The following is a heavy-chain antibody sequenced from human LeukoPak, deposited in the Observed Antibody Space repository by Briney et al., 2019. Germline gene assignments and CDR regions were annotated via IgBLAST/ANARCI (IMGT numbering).Heavy chain of an antibody. CDR3: ARLGGGWYRSD. D-gene: IGHD6-19*01. Sequence: AETLSLTCTVSGGSISSSSYYWGWIRQPPGKGLEWIVRIYDSGSTYYHPYRQSRVPISVDTSKHQFSLKLSSVTAADTAVYYCARLGGGWYRSDWGQGTLVTVSS. V-gene: IGHV4-39*01. CDR1: GGSISSSSYY. J-gene: IGHJ4*02. CDR2: IYDSGST.